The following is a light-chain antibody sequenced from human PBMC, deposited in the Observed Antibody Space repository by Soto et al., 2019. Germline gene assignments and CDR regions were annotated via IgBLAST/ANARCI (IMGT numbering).Light chain of an antibody. J-gene: IGKJ4*01. CDR2: DAS. Sequence: DIQMTQSPSSLSASIGDRVTITCQASQDISNYLNWYQQKPGKAPKLLIYDASNLESGVPSRFSGSGVETDFTLTISSLQPEDFGIYYCQHCYTHARAFGRGTKVDIK. CDR3: QHCYTHARA. CDR1: QDISNY. V-gene: IGKV1-39*01.